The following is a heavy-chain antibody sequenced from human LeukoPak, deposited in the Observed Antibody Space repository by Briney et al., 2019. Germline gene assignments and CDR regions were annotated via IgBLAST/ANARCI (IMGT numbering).Heavy chain of an antibody. CDR3: AKDLSVPGEMYFDL. Sequence: QAGGSLRLSCAASGFDFRSYEMNWVRQAPGKGLQWVSAISGGGGSTYYADSVKGRFTISRDNSKKTLYVQMNSLRAEDTAVYYCAKDLSVPGEMYFDLWGRGTPVTVSS. D-gene: IGHD7-27*01. J-gene: IGHJ2*01. CDR2: ISGGGGST. CDR1: GFDFRSYE. V-gene: IGHV3-23*01.